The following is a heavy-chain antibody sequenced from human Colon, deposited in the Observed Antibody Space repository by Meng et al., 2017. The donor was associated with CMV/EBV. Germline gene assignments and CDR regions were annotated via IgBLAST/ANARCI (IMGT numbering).Heavy chain of an antibody. CDR1: GGPTHHSYA. V-gene: IGHV1-69*04. J-gene: IGHJ4*02. Sequence: SVKVSCKTSGGPTHHSYAISWVRQAPGQGLEWMGKIIPVLGVANYAQKFQGRVTLTADKSTNTVYMEMSSLRSEDTAVYYCATRIRRFLEWLTGPVDYWGQGTLVTVSS. D-gene: IGHD3-3*01. CDR3: ATRIRRFLEWLTGPVDY. CDR2: IIPVLGVA.